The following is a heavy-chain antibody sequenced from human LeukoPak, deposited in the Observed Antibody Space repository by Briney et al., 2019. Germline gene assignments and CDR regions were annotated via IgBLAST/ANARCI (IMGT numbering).Heavy chain of an antibody. CDR1: GGSISSGNYY. CDR2: IYSIGST. CDR3: AALNIATRPWCFDY. J-gene: IGHJ4*02. D-gene: IGHD6-6*01. V-gene: IGHV4-61*01. Sequence: SETLSLTCTVSGGSISSGNYYWGWIRQPPGKGLEWIGYIYSIGSTKYNPSLKSRVTISVDTSKNQFSLKLSSVTAADTAVYYCAALNIATRPWCFDYWGQGTLVTVSS.